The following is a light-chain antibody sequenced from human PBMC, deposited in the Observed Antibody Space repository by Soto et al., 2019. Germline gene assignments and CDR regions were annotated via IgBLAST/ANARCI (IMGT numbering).Light chain of an antibody. V-gene: IGKV3D-20*01. CDR1: QSVSSSY. CDR3: QQYGSSPRT. J-gene: IGKJ5*01. CDR2: DAS. Sequence: EIVLTQSPATLSLSPGERATLSCGATQSVSSSYLSWYQQKTGLAPRLLIYDASNGATGIPDRISGSGSGTDFILTISRLEPEDFALYYCQQYGSSPRTFGQGTRLEIK.